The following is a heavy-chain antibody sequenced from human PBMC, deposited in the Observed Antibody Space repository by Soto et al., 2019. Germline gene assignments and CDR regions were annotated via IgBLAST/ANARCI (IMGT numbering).Heavy chain of an antibody. V-gene: IGHV1-18*01. CDR3: ARAPYNWDPKTNWFDP. CDR2: ISGYNANT. CDR1: GYTFTSYG. Sequence: ASVKVSCKASGYTFTSYGISWVRQAPGQGLEWMGWISGYNANTNYAQKFQGRITATTDTPTSTGYMELRSLTSDDTAVYYCARAPYNWDPKTNWFDPWGQGTLVTVSS. J-gene: IGHJ5*02. D-gene: IGHD1-1*01.